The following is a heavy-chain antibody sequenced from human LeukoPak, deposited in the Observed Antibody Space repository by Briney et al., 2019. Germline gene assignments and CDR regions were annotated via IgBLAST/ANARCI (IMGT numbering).Heavy chain of an antibody. J-gene: IGHJ4*02. Sequence: GGSLRLSCAASGFTVSSNYMSWVRQAPGKGLEWVSVIYSGGSTYYADSVKGRFTISRDNSKNTLYLQMNSLRAEDAAVYYCARDRVGEFDYWGQGTLVTVSS. V-gene: IGHV3-66*01. CDR2: IYSGGST. D-gene: IGHD1-26*01. CDR3: ARDRVGEFDY. CDR1: GFTVSSNY.